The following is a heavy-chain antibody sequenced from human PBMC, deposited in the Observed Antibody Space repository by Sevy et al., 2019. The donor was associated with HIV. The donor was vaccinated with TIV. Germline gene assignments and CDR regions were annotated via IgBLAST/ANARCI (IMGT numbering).Heavy chain of an antibody. V-gene: IGHV1-69*13. CDR1: GGTFSSYA. Sequence: ASVKVSCKASGGTFSSYAISWVRQAPGQGLEWMGGIIPIFGTANYAQKFQGRVTITADESTSTAYMELSSLRSEDTAVYYCARGDIVVVPAAEYQRNNHYYYYIDVWGKGTTVTVSS. J-gene: IGHJ6*03. D-gene: IGHD2-2*01. CDR3: ARGDIVVVPAAEYQRNNHYYYYIDV. CDR2: IIPIFGTA.